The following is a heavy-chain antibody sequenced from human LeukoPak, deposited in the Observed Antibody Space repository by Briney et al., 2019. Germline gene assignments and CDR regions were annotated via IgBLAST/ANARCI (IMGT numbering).Heavy chain of an antibody. V-gene: IGHV4-34*01. CDR1: GGSFSGYY. D-gene: IGHD3-16*02. CDR3: ARAAVWGSYRSPPYYYYYGMDV. Sequence: PSETLSLTCAAYGGSFSGYYWSWIRQPPGKGLEWIGEINHSGSTNYNPSLKSRVTISVDTSKNQFSLKLSSVTAADTAVYYCARAAVWGSYRSPPYYYYYGMDVWGQGTTVTVSS. J-gene: IGHJ6*02. CDR2: INHSGST.